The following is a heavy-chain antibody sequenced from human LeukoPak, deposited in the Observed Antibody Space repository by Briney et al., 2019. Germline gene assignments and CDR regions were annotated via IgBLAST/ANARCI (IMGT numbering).Heavy chain of an antibody. CDR1: GGTFSTFA. D-gene: IGHD1-26*01. J-gene: IGHJ5*02. Sequence: ASVKVSCKASGGTFSTFAISWVRQAPGQGLEWMGGIIPIFGTANYAQKFQGRVTITADESTSTAYMELSSLRSEDTAVYYCATIGIVGATRNWFDPWGQGTLVAVSS. CDR3: ATIGIVGATRNWFDP. CDR2: IIPIFGTA. V-gene: IGHV1-69*13.